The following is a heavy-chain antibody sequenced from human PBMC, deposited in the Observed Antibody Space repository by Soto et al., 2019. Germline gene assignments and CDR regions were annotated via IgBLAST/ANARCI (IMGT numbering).Heavy chain of an antibody. CDR3: AKDFCSGGSCYVYDY. D-gene: IGHD2-15*01. CDR2: ISGSGGST. Sequence: EVQLLESGGGLVQPGGSLRLSCAASGFTFSSYAMSWVRQAPGKGLEWVSAISGSGGSTYYADSVKGRFTISRDNSKNTLYLQMNSLRAEDTDVYYCAKDFCSGGSCYVYDYWGQGTLVTVSS. V-gene: IGHV3-23*01. CDR1: GFTFSSYA. J-gene: IGHJ4*02.